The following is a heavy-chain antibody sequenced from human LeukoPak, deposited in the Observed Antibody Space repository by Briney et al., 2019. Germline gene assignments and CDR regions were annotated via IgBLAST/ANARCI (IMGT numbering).Heavy chain of an antibody. CDR1: GGSFSGYY. J-gene: IGHJ4*02. Sequence: SETLSLTCAVYGGSFSGYYWSWIRQPPGKGLEWIGEVNHSGSTNYNPSLKSRVTISVDTSKNQFSLKLNSVTAADTAVYYCARAVPLSGSYGYYFDYWGQGTLVTVSS. D-gene: IGHD1-26*01. CDR2: VNHSGST. CDR3: ARAVPLSGSYGYYFDY. V-gene: IGHV4-34*01.